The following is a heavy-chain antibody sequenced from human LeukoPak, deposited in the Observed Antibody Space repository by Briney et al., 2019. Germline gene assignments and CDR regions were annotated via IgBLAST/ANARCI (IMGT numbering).Heavy chain of an antibody. CDR1: GFTFSSYW. CDR3: ARDLQTTMIVVVIHQGAFDI. J-gene: IGHJ3*02. Sequence: PGGSLRLSCAASGFTFSSYWMSWVRQAPGKGLEWVANIKQDGSEKYYVDSVKGRFTISRDNAKNSLYLQMNSLRAEDTAVYYCARDLQTTMIVVVIHQGAFDIWGQGTMVTVSS. D-gene: IGHD3-22*01. CDR2: IKQDGSEK. V-gene: IGHV3-7*01.